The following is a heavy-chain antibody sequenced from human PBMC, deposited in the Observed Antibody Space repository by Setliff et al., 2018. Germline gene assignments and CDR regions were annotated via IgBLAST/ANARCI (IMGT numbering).Heavy chain of an antibody. J-gene: IGHJ3*02. CDR3: ERIAEYDTLDI. V-gene: IGHV3-23*01. CDR2: ISSSGGHL. Sequence: PGGSLRLSCAASGFTFNTYAMSWVRQPPGKGLEWVSSISSSGGHLSYADSVKGRFTVSRDISTNTLYLQMGSLRAEDTAVYYCERIAEYDTLDIWGLGTMVTVSS. D-gene: IGHD6-6*01. CDR1: GFTFNTYA.